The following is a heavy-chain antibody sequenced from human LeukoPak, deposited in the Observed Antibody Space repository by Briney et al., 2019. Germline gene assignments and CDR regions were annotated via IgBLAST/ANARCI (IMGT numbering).Heavy chain of an antibody. Sequence: SETLSLTCAIYGGSFSGYYWGWIRQPPGKGLEWIGEINHSGSTNYNPSLKSRVTISVDTSKNQFSLKLSSVTAADTAVYYCARGLGGYDYWGQGTLVTVSS. CDR2: INHSGST. V-gene: IGHV4-34*01. D-gene: IGHD1-26*01. J-gene: IGHJ4*02. CDR3: ARGLGGYDY. CDR1: GGSFSGYY.